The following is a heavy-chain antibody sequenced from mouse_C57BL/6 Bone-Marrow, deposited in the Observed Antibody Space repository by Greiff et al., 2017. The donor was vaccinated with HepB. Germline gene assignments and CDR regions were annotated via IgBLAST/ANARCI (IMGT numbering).Heavy chain of an antibody. CDR1: GFTFSSYA. V-gene: IGHV5-4*01. Sequence: EVQVVESGGGLVKPGGSLKLSCAASGFTFSSYAMSWVRQTPEKRLEWVATISDGGSYTYYPDNVKGRFTISRDNAKNNLYLQMSHLKSEDTAMYYCARGDHSNPWGFDYWGQGTTLTVSS. CDR3: ARGDHSNPWGFDY. CDR2: ISDGGSYT. J-gene: IGHJ2*01. D-gene: IGHD2-5*01.